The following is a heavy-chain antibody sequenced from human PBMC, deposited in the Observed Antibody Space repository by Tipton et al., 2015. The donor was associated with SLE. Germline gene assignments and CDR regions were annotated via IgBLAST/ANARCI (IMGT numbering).Heavy chain of an antibody. V-gene: IGHV4-59*01. D-gene: IGHD3-10*01. CDR2: IYYSGST. CDR1: GGSISSFY. Sequence: SGGSISSFYWSWIRQPPGKGLEWIGYIYYSGSTNYNPSLKSRVTISVDTSKNQFSLKLSSVTAADTAVYYCARDHLPGGYYYYMDVWGKGTTVTVSS. CDR3: ARDHLPGGYYYYMDV. J-gene: IGHJ6*03.